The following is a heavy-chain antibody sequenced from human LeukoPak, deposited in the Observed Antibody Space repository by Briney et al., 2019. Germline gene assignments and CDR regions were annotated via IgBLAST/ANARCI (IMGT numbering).Heavy chain of an antibody. CDR1: GYTFTGYY. Sequence: GASVKVSCKASGYTFTGYYMHWVRQAPGQGLEWMGWINPNSGGTNYAQKFQGRVTMTRDTSISTAYMELSRLRSDDTAVYYCARTPLGLDYYDSSGYYYVWRAFDIWGQGTMVTVSS. V-gene: IGHV1-2*02. J-gene: IGHJ3*02. CDR3: ARTPLGLDYYDSSGYYYVWRAFDI. D-gene: IGHD3-22*01. CDR2: INPNSGGT.